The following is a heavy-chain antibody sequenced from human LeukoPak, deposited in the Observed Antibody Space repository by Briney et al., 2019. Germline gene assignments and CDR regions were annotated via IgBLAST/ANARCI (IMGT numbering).Heavy chain of an antibody. CDR2: IYWNAVK. V-gene: IGHV2-5*01. CDR3: AHRRRGYSSGSYYFDY. D-gene: IGHD3-22*01. CDR1: GFSLYTDGVG. J-gene: IGHJ4*02. Sequence: SGPTLVKPTQTLTLTCTFSGFSLYTDGVGVGWIRQPPGKALEWLSLIYWNAVKRYSPSLRSRLTITKDTSKDQVVLTMTNMDPVDTATYYCAHRRRGYSSGSYYFDYWGQGTLVTVSS.